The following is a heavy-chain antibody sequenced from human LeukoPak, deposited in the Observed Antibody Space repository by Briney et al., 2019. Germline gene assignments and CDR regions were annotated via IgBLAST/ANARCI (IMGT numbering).Heavy chain of an antibody. V-gene: IGHV4-34*01. CDR3: ARLAGSYSLNWFDP. CDR1: GGSFSGYY. CDR2: IYYSGST. J-gene: IGHJ5*02. D-gene: IGHD1-26*01. Sequence: SETLSPTCAVYGGSFSGYYWNWIRQPPGKGLEWIGSIYYSGSTYYNPSLKSRVTISVDTSKNQFSLKLSSVTAADTAVYYCARLAGSYSLNWFDPWAQGTLFTVSS.